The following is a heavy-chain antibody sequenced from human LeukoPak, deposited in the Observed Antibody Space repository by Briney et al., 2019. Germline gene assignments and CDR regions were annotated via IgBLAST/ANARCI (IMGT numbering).Heavy chain of an antibody. J-gene: IGHJ1*01. V-gene: IGHV5-51*01. D-gene: IGHD6-19*01. CDR1: GYSFTSYW. CDR3: VRLGFSSGWRGFFQH. Sequence: GESLKISCKGSGYSFTSYWIGWVRQMPGKGLEWMGIIYPRDSDTRYSPSFQGQVTISVDKSISTAYLQWSSLKASDTAMYYCVRLGFSSGWRGFFQHWGQGTVVTVSS. CDR2: IYPRDSDT.